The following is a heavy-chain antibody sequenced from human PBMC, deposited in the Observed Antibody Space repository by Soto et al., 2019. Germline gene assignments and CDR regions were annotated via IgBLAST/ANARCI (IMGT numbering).Heavy chain of an antibody. Sequence: ASVKVSCKTSEYTFTDNYIYWLRQAPGQGLEWMGWLNPNTGATDFAQRFQGRVTLTSDTSISTAYMELSRLTSDDTAVFYCVRQSCSSTSCFYAYWGPGTXVPVSS. V-gene: IGHV1-2*02. J-gene: IGHJ1*01. CDR1: EYTFTDNY. CDR2: LNPNTGAT. CDR3: VRQSCSSTSCFYAY. D-gene: IGHD2-2*01.